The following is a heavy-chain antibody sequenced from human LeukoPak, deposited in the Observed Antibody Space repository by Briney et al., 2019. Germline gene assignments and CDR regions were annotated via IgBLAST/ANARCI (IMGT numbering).Heavy chain of an antibody. V-gene: IGHV3-21*01. CDR2: ISSSSSYI. CDR3: ARDLIPQFQTYYFDY. D-gene: IGHD5-24*01. J-gene: IGHJ4*02. CDR1: GFTFSSYS. Sequence: GGSLRLSCAASGFTFSSYSMNWVRQAPGKGLEWVSSISSSSSYIYYADSVKGRFTISRDNAKNSLYLQMNSLRAEDTAVYYCARDLIPQFQTYYFDYWGQGTLVTVSS.